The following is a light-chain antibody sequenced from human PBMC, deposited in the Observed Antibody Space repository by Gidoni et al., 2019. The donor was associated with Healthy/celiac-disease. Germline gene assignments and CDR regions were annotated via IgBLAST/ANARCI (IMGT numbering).Light chain of an antibody. CDR3: QQYDNLLWT. J-gene: IGKJ1*01. Sequence: DIQMTQSPSPMSASVGDRVTITCQASQDISNYLNWYQQKPGKAPKLLIYDASNLETGVPSRFSGSGSGTDFTFTISSLQPEDIATYYCQQYDNLLWTFGQETKVEIK. V-gene: IGKV1-33*01. CDR1: QDISNY. CDR2: DAS.